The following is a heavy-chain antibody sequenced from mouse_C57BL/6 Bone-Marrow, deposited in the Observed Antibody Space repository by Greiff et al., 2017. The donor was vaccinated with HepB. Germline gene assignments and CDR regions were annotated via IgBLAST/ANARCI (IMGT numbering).Heavy chain of an antibody. D-gene: IGHD3-3*01. CDR1: GYTFTSYW. Sequence: VQLQQPGAELVRPGTSVKLSCKASGYTFTSYWMHWVKQRPGQGLEWIGVIDPSDSYTNYNQKFKGKATLTVDTSSSTAYMQLSSLTSEDSAVYYCARRLLRDWGQGTLVTVSA. J-gene: IGHJ3*01. V-gene: IGHV1-59*01. CDR2: IDPSDSYT. CDR3: ARRLLRD.